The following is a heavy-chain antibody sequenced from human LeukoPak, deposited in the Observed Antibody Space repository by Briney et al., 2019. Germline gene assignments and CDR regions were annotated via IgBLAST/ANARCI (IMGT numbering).Heavy chain of an antibody. J-gene: IGHJ3*02. CDR1: GGSINYYY. CDR3: AREITTVVTSGAFDI. CDR2: IYYSGST. V-gene: IGHV4-59*01. D-gene: IGHD4-23*01. Sequence: SETLSLTCTVSGGSINYYYWMWIRQPPGKGLEWIGYIYYSGSTNYNPSLKSRVTISVDTSKNQFSLKLSSVTAADTAVYYCAREITTVVTSGAFDIWGQGTMVTVSS.